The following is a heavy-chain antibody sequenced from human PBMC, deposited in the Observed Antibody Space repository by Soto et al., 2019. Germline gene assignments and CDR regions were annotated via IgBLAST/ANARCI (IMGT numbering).Heavy chain of an antibody. J-gene: IGHJ6*02. V-gene: IGHV6-1*01. CDR1: GHSVSSNSAA. CDR3: ARLPSGDDSAAYYYYGMDV. Sequence: SQTLSLTCAISGHSVSSNSAAWNWIRQSPSRGLEWLGRTYYRSKWYNDYAVSVISLIAVMPDLPKNQFSLQLNSVTPEDTAVYYCARLPSGDDSAAYYYYGMDVWGQGTTVTVSS. CDR2: TYYRSKWYN. D-gene: IGHD5-12*01.